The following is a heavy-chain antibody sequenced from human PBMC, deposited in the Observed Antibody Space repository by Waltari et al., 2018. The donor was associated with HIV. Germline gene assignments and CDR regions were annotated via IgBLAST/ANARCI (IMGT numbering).Heavy chain of an antibody. CDR3: TTFEMGTTRNF. V-gene: IGHV3-15*02. D-gene: IGHD1-26*01. CDR1: GITFKNAW. CDR2: IRSKTDGGAT. Sequence: VQLVESGGALVTPGGSLKISCAVSGITFKNAWLSWVRQAPGKGLQWVGHIRSKTDGGATDYAAPLSGRFAISTDDFNNTMFLEMKTLKVDDTAVYYCTTFEMGTTRNFWGQGTLVTVSS. J-gene: IGHJ4*02.